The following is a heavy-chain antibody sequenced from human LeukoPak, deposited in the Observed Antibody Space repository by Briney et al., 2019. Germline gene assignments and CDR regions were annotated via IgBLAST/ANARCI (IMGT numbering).Heavy chain of an antibody. J-gene: IGHJ6*02. CDR3: AGEVDGYSSSWYDWGARAYYYYGMDV. CDR2: IYYSGST. CDR1: GGSIISSSYY. Sequence: ETLSLTCTVSGGSIISSSYYWGWIRQPPGKGLEWIGSIYYSGSTYYNPSLKSRVTISVDTSKNQFSLKLSSVTAADTAVYYCAGEVDGYSSSWYDWGARAYYYYGMDVWGQGTTVTVSS. D-gene: IGHD6-13*01. V-gene: IGHV4-39*02.